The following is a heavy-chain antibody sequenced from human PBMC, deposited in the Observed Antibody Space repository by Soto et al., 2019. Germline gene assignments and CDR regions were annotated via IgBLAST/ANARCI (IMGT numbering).Heavy chain of an antibody. J-gene: IGHJ3*02. D-gene: IGHD3-3*01. CDR2: IYYSGST. Sequence: PSETLSLTCTVSGGSISSSSYYRGWIRQPPGKGLEWIGSIYYSGSTYYNPSLKSRVTISVDTSKNQFSLKLSSVTAADTAVYYCARHGVTIFGVVILVGAFDIWGKGTMVIVSS. V-gene: IGHV4-39*01. CDR3: ARHGVTIFGVVILVGAFDI. CDR1: GGSISSSSYY.